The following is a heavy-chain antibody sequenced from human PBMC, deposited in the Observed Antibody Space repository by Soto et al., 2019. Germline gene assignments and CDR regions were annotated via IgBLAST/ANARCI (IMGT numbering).Heavy chain of an antibody. CDR3: AKGGVGNWNYGGDYFDY. Sequence: EVQLLESGGGLVQPGGSLRLSCAASGFTFSSYAMSWVRQAPGKGLEWVSAISGSGGSTYYADSVKGRFTISRDNSKNTLYLQMNSLRAEDTAVYYCAKGGVGNWNYGGDYFDYWGQGTLVTVSS. CDR2: ISGSGGST. J-gene: IGHJ4*02. D-gene: IGHD1-7*01. V-gene: IGHV3-23*01. CDR1: GFTFSSYA.